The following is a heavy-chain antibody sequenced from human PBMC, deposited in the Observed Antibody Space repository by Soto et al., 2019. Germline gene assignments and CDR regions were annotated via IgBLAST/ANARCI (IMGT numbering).Heavy chain of an antibody. D-gene: IGHD3-22*01. CDR3: ARDRYYYDSSVGDIDP. V-gene: IGHV4-30-2*01. CDR1: GGSISSGGYS. J-gene: IGHJ5*02. CDR2: IYHSGST. Sequence: SETLSLTCAVSGGSISSGGYSWSWIRQPPGKGLEWIGYIYHSGSTYYNPSLKSRVTISVDRSKNQFSLKLSSVTAADTAVYYCARDRYYYDSSVGDIDPWGQGTLVTVSS.